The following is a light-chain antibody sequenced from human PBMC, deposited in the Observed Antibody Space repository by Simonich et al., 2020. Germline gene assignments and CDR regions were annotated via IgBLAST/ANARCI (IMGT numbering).Light chain of an antibody. J-gene: IGLJ2*01. CDR1: SGSIASNY. CDR2: EDN. Sequence: NFMLTQPHSVSESPGKTVTICCTRSSGSIASNYVQWYQQRPGSSPTTVIYEDNQRPSGVPARFSGSIDSSSNSASLTISGLKTEDEADYYCQSYDSSNVVFGGGTKLTVL. V-gene: IGLV6-57*01. CDR3: QSYDSSNVV.